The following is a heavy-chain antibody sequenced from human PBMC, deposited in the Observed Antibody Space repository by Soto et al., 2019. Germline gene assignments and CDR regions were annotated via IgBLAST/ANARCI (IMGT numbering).Heavy chain of an antibody. CDR3: ARGLFGQQWLVGFDT. Sequence: QVHLVQSGAEVKKPGSSVKVSCKASGGSFSNYIFAWVRQAPGQGHEWMGGTIPMFATAQYAQKLEGRVTITADESTSTVYMDLTSLRSDDTAVYYCARGLFGQQWLVGFDTWGQGTLVTVSS. CDR2: TIPMFATA. D-gene: IGHD6-19*01. CDR1: GGSFSNYI. J-gene: IGHJ4*02. V-gene: IGHV1-69*01.